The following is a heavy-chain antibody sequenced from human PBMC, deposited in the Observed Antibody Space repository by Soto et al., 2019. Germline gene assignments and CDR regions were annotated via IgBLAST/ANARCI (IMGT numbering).Heavy chain of an antibody. J-gene: IGHJ3*02. D-gene: IGHD2-15*01. CDR1: GFTFSSYA. Sequence: SGGSLRLSCAASGFTFSSYAMSWVRQAPGKGLEWVSAISGSGGSTYYADSVKGRFTISRDNSKNTLYLQMNSLRAEDTAVYYCAKDLYCSGGSCEHDAFDIWGQGTMVTVSS. V-gene: IGHV3-23*01. CDR3: AKDLYCSGGSCEHDAFDI. CDR2: ISGSGGST.